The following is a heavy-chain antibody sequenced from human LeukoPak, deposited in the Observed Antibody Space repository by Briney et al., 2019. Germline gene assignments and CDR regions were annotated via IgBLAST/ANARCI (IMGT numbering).Heavy chain of an antibody. CDR2: IIPIFGTA. D-gene: IGHD2-2*01. V-gene: IGHV1-69*05. Sequence: ASVKVSCKASGGTFSSYAISWVRQAPGQGLEWMGGIIPIFGTANYAQKFQGRVTITTDESTSTAYMELSSLRSEDTAVYYCARGRNQMLWDGNWFDPWRQATLVTVYS. CDR3: ARGRNQMLWDGNWFDP. J-gene: IGHJ5*02. CDR1: GGTFSSYA.